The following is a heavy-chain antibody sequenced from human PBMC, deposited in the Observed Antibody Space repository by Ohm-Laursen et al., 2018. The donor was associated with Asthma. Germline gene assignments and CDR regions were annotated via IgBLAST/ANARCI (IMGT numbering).Heavy chain of an antibody. CDR2: VSSGDGTRK. D-gene: IGHD4-23*01. CDR1: GFTFSNNG. CDR3: ASWEQQGATLGNSDYNH. V-gene: IGHV3-33*05. Sequence: SLRLSCAAPGFTFSNNGMHWVRQAPGKGLEWVAAVSSGDGTRKYYADSVKGRFTISRDNAKNSLYLQMNSLRAEDTAVYYCASWEQQGATLGNSDYNHWGQGTLVTVSS. J-gene: IGHJ4*02.